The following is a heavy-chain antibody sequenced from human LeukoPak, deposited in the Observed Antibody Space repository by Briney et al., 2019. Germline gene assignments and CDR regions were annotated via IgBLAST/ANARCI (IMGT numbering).Heavy chain of an antibody. V-gene: IGHV1-8*01. J-gene: IGHJ6*03. CDR2: MNPNSGNT. D-gene: IGHD2-2*02. CDR1: GYTFTIYD. Sequence: GASVKVSCTASGYTFTIYDINWVRQATGQGLEWMGWMNPNSGNTGYAQKFQGRVTMTRNTSISTAYMELSSLRSEDTAVYYCARKADCSSTSCYRYYYYYMDVWGKGTTVTVSS. CDR3: ARKADCSSTSCYRYYYYYMDV.